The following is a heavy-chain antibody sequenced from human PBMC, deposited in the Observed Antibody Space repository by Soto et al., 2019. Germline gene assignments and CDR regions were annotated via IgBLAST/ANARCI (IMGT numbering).Heavy chain of an antibody. CDR3: VRGVIAANCFDS. CDR2: INNDGSTT. D-gene: IGHD2-15*01. J-gene: IGHJ4*02. Sequence: EVQLAESGGGLVQPGGSLRLSCAASGFTFNSYWMHWVRQVPGKGLVWVSRINNDGSTTNYADSVKGRFTISRDNARNTVYLQMNSLRADDTAVYYCVRGVIAANCFDSWVQGTLVTVSS. CDR1: GFTFNSYW. V-gene: IGHV3-74*01.